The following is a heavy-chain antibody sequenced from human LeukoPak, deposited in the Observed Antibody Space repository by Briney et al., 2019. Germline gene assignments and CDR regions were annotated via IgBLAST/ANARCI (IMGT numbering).Heavy chain of an antibody. CDR3: TRDVHDY. Sequence: GGSLRLSCAASGFTVNSDWMSWVRQAPGKGLEWVATIKQDGSDMYYVDSVKGRFSISRDNAENSLYLQMNSLRAEDTAVYYCTRDVHDYWGQGTLVTVSS. CDR1: GFTVNSDW. CDR2: IKQDGSDM. J-gene: IGHJ4*02. D-gene: IGHD3-10*02. V-gene: IGHV3-7*01.